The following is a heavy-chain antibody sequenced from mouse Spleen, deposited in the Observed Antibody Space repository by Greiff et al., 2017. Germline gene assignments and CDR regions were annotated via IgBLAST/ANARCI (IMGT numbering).Heavy chain of an antibody. Sequence: EVKLVESGGGLVKRGGSLKLSCAASGFTFSSYYMSWVRQTPEKRLEWVATISSGGGSTYYPDSVKGRFTISRDNAKNTLYLQMSSLNSEDTAVYYCARDLLLLRSLDYWGQGTTLTVSS. D-gene: IGHD1-1*01. CDR3: ARDLLLLRSLDY. J-gene: IGHJ2*01. CDR1: GFTFSSYY. V-gene: IGHV5-6-4*01. CDR2: ISSGGGST.